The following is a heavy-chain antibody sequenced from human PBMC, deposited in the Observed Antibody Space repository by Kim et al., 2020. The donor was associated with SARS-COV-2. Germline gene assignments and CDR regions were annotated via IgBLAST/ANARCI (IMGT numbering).Heavy chain of an antibody. D-gene: IGHD3-9*01. CDR1: GYTFTSYA. CDR2: INAGNGNT. J-gene: IGHJ4*02. Sequence: ASVKVSCKASGYTFTSYAMHWVRQAPGQRLEWMGWINAGNGNTKYSQKFQGRVTITRDTSASTAYMELSSLRSEDTAVYYCARGRIPAHPSLILTGPYGYFDYWGQGTLVTVSS. V-gene: IGHV1-3*01. CDR3: ARGRIPAHPSLILTGPYGYFDY.